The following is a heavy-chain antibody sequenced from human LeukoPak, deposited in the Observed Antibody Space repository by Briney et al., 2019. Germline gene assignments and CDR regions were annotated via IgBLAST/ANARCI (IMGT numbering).Heavy chain of an antibody. D-gene: IGHD5-12*01. Sequence: GASVKVSCKASGYTFTGYYMHWVRQAPGQGLEWMGWINPNSGGTNYAQKFQGRVSMTRDTSISTAYMELSRLRSDDTAVYYCARVIGDIVAIMVDAFDIWGQGTMVTVSS. CDR2: INPNSGGT. V-gene: IGHV1-2*02. J-gene: IGHJ3*02. CDR1: GYTFTGYY. CDR3: ARVIGDIVAIMVDAFDI.